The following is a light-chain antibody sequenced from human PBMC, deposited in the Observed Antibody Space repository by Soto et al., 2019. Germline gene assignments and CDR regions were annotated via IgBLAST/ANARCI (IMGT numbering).Light chain of an antibody. CDR2: GAF. CDR3: QQYNTWPLT. Sequence: EIVMTQSPATLSVSPGERATLSCRASQSVSSNLAWYQQKPGQAPRLLIFGAFIRATGIPAKFSGSGSGTEFTLTISSLQSEDFAVYYCQQYNTWPLTFGGGTKVEIK. V-gene: IGKV3-15*01. CDR1: QSVSSN. J-gene: IGKJ4*01.